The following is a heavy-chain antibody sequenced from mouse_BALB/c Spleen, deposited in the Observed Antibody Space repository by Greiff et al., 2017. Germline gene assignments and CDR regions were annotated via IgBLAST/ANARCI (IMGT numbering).Heavy chain of an antibody. V-gene: IGHV3-2*02. CDR1: GYSITSDYA. CDR3: ARGGWVRRDYYAMDY. D-gene: IGHD2-14*01. CDR2: ISYSGST. J-gene: IGHJ4*01. Sequence: EVKLVESGPGLVKPSQSLSLTCTVTGYSITSDYAWNWIRQFPGNKLEWMGYISYSGSTSYNPSLKSRISITRDTSKNQFFLQLNSVTTEDTATYYCARGGWVRRDYYAMDYWGQGTSVTVSS.